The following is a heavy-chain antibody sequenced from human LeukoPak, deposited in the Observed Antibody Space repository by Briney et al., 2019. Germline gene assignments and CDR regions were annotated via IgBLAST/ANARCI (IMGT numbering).Heavy chain of an antibody. CDR3: ARLWAVAGTQDY. CDR1: GYTFTSYY. V-gene: IGHV1-46*01. D-gene: IGHD6-19*01. CDR2: INPSGGST. J-gene: IGHJ4*02. Sequence: ASVKVSCKASGYTFTSYYMHWVRQAPGQGLEWMGIINPSGGSTSYAQKFQGRVAMTRDTSTSTVYMELSSLRSDDTAVYYCARLWAVAGTQDYWGQGTLVTVSS.